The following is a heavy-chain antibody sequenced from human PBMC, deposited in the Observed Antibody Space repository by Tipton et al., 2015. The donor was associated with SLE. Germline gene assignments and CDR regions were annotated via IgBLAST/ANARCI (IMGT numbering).Heavy chain of an antibody. CDR3: ARGYSSGWTPDY. CDR1: GGSISSGSYY. J-gene: IGHJ4*02. CDR2: IYTSGST. V-gene: IGHV4-61*02. Sequence: TLSLTCTVSGGSISSGSYYWSWIRQPAGKGLEWIGRIYTSGSTNYNPSLKSRVTISVDTSKNQFSLKLSSVTAADTAVYYCARGYSSGWTPDYWGQGTLVTVSS. D-gene: IGHD6-19*01.